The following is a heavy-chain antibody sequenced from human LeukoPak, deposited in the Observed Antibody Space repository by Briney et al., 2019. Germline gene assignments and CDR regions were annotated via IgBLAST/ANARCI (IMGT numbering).Heavy chain of an antibody. CDR1: GYTFTSYY. V-gene: IGHV1-46*01. CDR3: ARDFQGYYYYGMDV. Sequence: ASVKVSCKASGYTFTSYYMHWVRRAPGQGLDWVGIINPSAGSTTYAQKFQGRVTMTRDTPTSTVYMELSSLRSEDTAVYYCARDFQGYYYYGMDVWGQGTTVTVS. J-gene: IGHJ6*02. CDR2: INPSAGST.